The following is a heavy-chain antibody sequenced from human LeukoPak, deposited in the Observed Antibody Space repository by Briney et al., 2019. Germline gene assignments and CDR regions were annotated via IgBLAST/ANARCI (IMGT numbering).Heavy chain of an antibody. Sequence: GGSLRLSCAASGFPFSSYAMSWARQAPGKGLEWVSAISGSGGSTYYADSVKGRFTISRDNSKNTLYLQMNSLRAEDTAVYYCAKALQQLVPLGYWGQGTLVTVSS. J-gene: IGHJ4*02. V-gene: IGHV3-23*01. CDR1: GFPFSSYA. CDR3: AKALQQLVPLGY. D-gene: IGHD6-13*01. CDR2: ISGSGGST.